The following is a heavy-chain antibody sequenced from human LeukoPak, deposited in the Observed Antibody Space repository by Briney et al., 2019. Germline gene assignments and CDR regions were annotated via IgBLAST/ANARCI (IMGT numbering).Heavy chain of an antibody. D-gene: IGHD3-3*01. CDR1: GRSISSGGYY. CDR2: IYYSVST. CDR3: ARQGDFWSGYYHNPWFDP. V-gene: IGHV4-31*03. J-gene: IGHJ5*02. Sequence: NASETLSLTCTVSGRSISSGGYYWSWIRQHPGKGLEWIGYIYYSVSTYYNPSLKSRVTISVDPSKKQFSLKLSSVTAADTAVYYCARQGDFWSGYYHNPWFDPWGQGTLVTVSS.